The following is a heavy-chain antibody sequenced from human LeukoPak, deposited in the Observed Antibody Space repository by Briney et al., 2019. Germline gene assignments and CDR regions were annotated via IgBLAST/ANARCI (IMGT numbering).Heavy chain of an antibody. CDR3: AKDIIAAAGQGGFDY. J-gene: IGHJ4*02. D-gene: IGHD6-13*01. CDR2: FDPEDGET. V-gene: IGHV1-24*01. Sequence: ASVKVSCKVSGYTLTELSMHWVRQAPGKGLEWMGGFDPEDGETIYAQKFQGRVTMTEDTSTDTAYMELSSLRAEDTALYYCAKDIIAAAGQGGFDYWGQGTLVTVSS. CDR1: GYTLTELS.